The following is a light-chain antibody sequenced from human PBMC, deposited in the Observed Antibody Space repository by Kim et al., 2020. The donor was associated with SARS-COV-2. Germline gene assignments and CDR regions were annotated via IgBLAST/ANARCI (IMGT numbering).Light chain of an antibody. Sequence: YVSWYQQHPGKGPRLIIYDVSKRPSGVSAHFSGSKSGNTASLKISGLQAEDEADYFCISYTSSNINYVFGTGTKVTVL. CDR3: ISYTSSNINYV. J-gene: IGLJ1*01. CDR2: DVS. CDR1: Y. V-gene: IGLV2-14*03.